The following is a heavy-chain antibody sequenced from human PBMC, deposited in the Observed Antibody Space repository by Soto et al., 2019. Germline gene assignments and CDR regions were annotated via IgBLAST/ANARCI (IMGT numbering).Heavy chain of an antibody. D-gene: IGHD3-22*01. Sequence: SATKPLTSTVSGGSLRSSAYSWSWIRTPPGKGLEWIGFIYQSGSTYYNPSLKSRVTMSLDRPKNQFSLKLSSVTAADTAVYYCARELLFYDSDGFSWDDARDISGQGPIVTGSS. CDR1: GGSLRSSAYS. J-gene: IGHJ3*02. CDR2: IYQSGST. V-gene: IGHV4-30-2*01. CDR3: ARELLFYDSDGFSWDDARDI.